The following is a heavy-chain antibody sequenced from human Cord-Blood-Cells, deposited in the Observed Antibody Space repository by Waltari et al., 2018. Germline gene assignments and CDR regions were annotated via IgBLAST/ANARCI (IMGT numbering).Heavy chain of an antibody. CDR3: ARSGYFGDAFDI. CDR2: ISSSSSYI. J-gene: IGHJ3*02. Sequence: VQLVESGGGLIKPGGSLRLSCAASGFTVSRYSMNWVRQAPGKGLEWISSISSSSSYIYYADSVKGGFTISRDNAKNSLYLQMNSLSAEDTAVYYCARSGYFGDAFDIWGQGTMVTVSS. V-gene: IGHV3-21*01. D-gene: IGHD3-10*01. CDR1: GFTVSRYS.